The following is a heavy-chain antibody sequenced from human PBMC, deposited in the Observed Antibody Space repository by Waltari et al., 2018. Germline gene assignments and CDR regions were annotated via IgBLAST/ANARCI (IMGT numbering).Heavy chain of an antibody. V-gene: IGHV3-21*01. D-gene: IGHD3-3*01. Sequence: EVQLVESGGGLVKPGGSLRLSCAASGFSFSSYGMNWVRRAPGKGLAWVSSITAGSSYIDSADPVKGRFTISRDNAENSLYLQMTGLRAEDTAIYYCARTSSPTMFGVVLDYWGQGALVTVSS. CDR2: ITAGSSYI. CDR1: GFSFSSYG. J-gene: IGHJ4*02. CDR3: ARTSSPTMFGVVLDY.